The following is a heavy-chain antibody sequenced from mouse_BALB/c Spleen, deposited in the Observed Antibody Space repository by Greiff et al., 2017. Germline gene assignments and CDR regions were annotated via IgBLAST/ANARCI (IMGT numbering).Heavy chain of an antibody. D-gene: IGHD2-10*01. J-gene: IGHJ3*01. CDR3: ARPYYGNYSWFAY. Sequence: EVHLVESGAELVRPGALVKLSCKASGFNIKDYYMHWVKQRPEQGLEWIGWIDPENGNTIYDPKFQGKASITADTSSNTAYLQLSSLTSEDTAVYYCARPYYGNYSWFAYWGQGTLVTVSA. CDR1: GFNIKDYY. CDR2: IDPENGNT. V-gene: IGHV14-1*02.